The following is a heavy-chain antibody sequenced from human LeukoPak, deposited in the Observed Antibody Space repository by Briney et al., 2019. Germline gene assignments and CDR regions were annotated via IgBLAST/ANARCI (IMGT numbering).Heavy chain of an antibody. Sequence: SETLSLTCAVYGGSFSGYYWSWIRQPPGKGLEWIGEINHSGSTNYNPSLKSRVTISVDTSKNQFSLKLSSVTAEDTAVYYCAXXXXXXXXXXITAAGTTYDYWGQGTLVTVSS. V-gene: IGHV4-34*01. D-gene: IGHD1-7*01. CDR1: GGSFSGYY. J-gene: IGHJ4*02. CDR3: AXXXXXXXXXXITAAGTTYDY. CDR2: INHSGST.